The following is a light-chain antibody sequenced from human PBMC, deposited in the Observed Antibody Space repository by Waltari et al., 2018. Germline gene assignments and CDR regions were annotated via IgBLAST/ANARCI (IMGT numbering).Light chain of an antibody. V-gene: IGKV1-39*01. J-gene: IGKJ4*01. CDR1: RTIGTY. Sequence: DIQMTQSPSSLSASVGDRVTLTCRASRTIGTYLSWYQQKPGKAPKLLIFSSFLLQTRVPSRFSGSGSGTNFTLTISNLEPDDFATYYCQQSYSLPLTFGGGTKV. CDR3: QQSYSLPLT. CDR2: SSF.